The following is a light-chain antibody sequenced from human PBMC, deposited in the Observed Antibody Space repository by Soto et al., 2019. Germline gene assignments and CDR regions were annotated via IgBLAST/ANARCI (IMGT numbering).Light chain of an antibody. J-gene: IGKJ4*01. CDR2: GAS. CDR1: QSVVTTY. V-gene: IGKV3-20*01. CDR3: QQYTGSPLT. Sequence: EIVLTQSPGTLSLSPGERATLSCRASQSVVTTYLAWYQQKPGQPPRLLIYGASTRATGIPDRFSASGSGTDFTLTISRLEPEDVAADYCQQYTGSPLTFGGGTKVEIK.